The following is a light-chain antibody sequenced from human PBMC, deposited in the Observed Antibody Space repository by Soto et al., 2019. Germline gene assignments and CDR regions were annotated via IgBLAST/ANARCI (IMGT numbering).Light chain of an antibody. CDR2: EVS. CDR1: SSDVGGYNY. Sequence: QSALTQPPSASGSPGQSVTISCTGTSSDVGGYNYVSWYQQHPGKAPTLMIYEVSKRPSGVPDRFSGSKSGNTASLTVSGLQAEDAADYYCSSYAGSTGVFGGGTQLTVL. V-gene: IGLV2-8*01. CDR3: SSYAGSTGV. J-gene: IGLJ2*01.